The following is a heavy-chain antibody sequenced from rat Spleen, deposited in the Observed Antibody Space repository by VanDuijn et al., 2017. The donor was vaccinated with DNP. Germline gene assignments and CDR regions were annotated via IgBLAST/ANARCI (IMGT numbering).Heavy chain of an antibody. CDR3: ARWPGYNPPYAMDA. V-gene: IGHV3-3*01. CDR1: GYSITSSYR. CDR2: INNAGST. D-gene: IGHD1-4*01. Sequence: EVQLQESGPGLVKPSQSLSLTCSVTGYSITSSYRWNWIRKFPGNKLEWMGYINNAGSTYYTPSLKSRISITGDTSKNQFFLHLNSVTTEDTATYYCARWPGYNPPYAMDAWGQGTSVTVSS. J-gene: IGHJ4*01.